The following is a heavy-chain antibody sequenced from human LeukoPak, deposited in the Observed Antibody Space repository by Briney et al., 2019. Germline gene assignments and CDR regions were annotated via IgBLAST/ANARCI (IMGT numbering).Heavy chain of an antibody. CDR3: ARAALRLFDYYYYYMDV. D-gene: IGHD3-16*01. Sequence: ASVKVSCKASGYTFTGYYMHWVRQAPGQGLEWMGWINPNSGGTNYAQKFQGRVTRTRDTSISTAYMELSRLRSDDTAVYYCARAALRLFDYYYYYMDVWGKGTTVTVSS. V-gene: IGHV1-2*02. CDR2: INPNSGGT. CDR1: GYTFTGYY. J-gene: IGHJ6*03.